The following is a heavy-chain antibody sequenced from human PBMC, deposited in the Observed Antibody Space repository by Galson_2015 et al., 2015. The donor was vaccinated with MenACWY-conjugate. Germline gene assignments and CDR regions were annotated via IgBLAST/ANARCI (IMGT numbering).Heavy chain of an antibody. CDR2: ISTYNGNT. J-gene: IGHJ4*02. CDR1: GYTFMSYR. Sequence: SVKVSCKASGYTFMSYRITWVRQAPGQGLEWLGWISTYNGNTKYAQSLQGRVTMTTETSTSTVYSEVRGLRSDDTAVYYCARVTGVSASCWGGNCDWGKSQFGFWGQGTLVPVSS. V-gene: IGHV1-18*01. CDR3: ARVTGVSASCWGGNCDWGKSQFGF. D-gene: IGHD2-15*01.